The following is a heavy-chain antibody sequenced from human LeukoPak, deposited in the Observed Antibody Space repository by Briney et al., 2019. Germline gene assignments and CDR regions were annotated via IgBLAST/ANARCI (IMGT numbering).Heavy chain of an antibody. V-gene: IGHV4-61*01. J-gene: IGHJ4*02. CDR1: GDSVRSRSYY. Sequence: SETLSLTCTVSGDSVRSRSYYWSWIRQPPGKGLEWIGYIYYSGSTNYNPSLKNRVTISVDTSKNQFSLKVSSVIAADTAVYYCARASPAYDSSGIDCWGQGTLVTVSS. CDR3: ARASPAYDSSGIDC. D-gene: IGHD3-22*01. CDR2: IYYSGST.